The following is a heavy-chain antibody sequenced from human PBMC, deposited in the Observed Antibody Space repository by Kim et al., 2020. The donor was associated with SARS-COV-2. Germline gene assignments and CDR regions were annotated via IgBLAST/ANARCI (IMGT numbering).Heavy chain of an antibody. Sequence: GGSLRLSCATSGFTFSRYALHWVRQAPGRGLEWVAVISSDGTIQHYVDSVKGRFTVSRDNSKNTIFLQMNSLTPDDTAVYYCARRDVWSTYPFDYWGQGT. CDR1: GFTFSRYA. J-gene: IGHJ4*02. CDR3: ARRDVWSTYPFDY. V-gene: IGHV3-30-3*01. D-gene: IGHD3-3*01. CDR2: ISSDGTIQ.